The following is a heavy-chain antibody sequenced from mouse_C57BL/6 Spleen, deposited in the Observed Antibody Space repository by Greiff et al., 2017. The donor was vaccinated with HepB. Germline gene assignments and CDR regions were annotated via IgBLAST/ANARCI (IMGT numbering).Heavy chain of an antibody. CDR3: ARPIYDGYYDAMDY. V-gene: IGHV5-17*01. CDR1: GFTFSDYG. D-gene: IGHD2-3*01. CDR2: ISSGSSTI. Sequence: EVHLVESGGGLVKPGGSLKLSCAASGFTFSDYGMHWVRQAPEKGLEWVAYISSGSSTIYYADTVKGRFTISRDNAKNTLFLQMTSLRSEDTAMYYCARPIYDGYYDAMDYWGQGTSVTVSS. J-gene: IGHJ4*01.